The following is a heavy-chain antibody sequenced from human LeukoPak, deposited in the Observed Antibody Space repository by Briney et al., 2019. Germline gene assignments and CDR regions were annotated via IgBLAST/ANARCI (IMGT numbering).Heavy chain of an antibody. CDR1: GFTFSDYY. CDR2: ISSSSSYT. Sequence: GGSLRLSCAASGFTFSDYYMSWIRQAPGKGLEWVSYISSSSSYTNYADSVKGRFTISKHNTKNSLYLQMNSLRAEDTAVYYCARDAGMNYGMDVWGKGTTVTVSS. CDR3: ARDAGMNYGMDV. J-gene: IGHJ6*04. V-gene: IGHV3-11*06. D-gene: IGHD1-1*01.